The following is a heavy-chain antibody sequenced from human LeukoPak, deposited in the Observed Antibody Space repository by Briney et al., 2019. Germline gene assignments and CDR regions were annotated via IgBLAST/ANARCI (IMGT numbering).Heavy chain of an antibody. Sequence: GGSLRLSCAASGFTFSSYWMSWVRQDPGKGLEWVANIKQDGSEKYYVDSVKGRFTISRDNAKNSLYLQMNSLRAEDTAVYYCARAGDSSGYYYPGSIWGQGTLVTVSS. J-gene: IGHJ4*02. CDR2: IKQDGSEK. CDR3: ARAGDSSGYYYPGSI. CDR1: GFTFSSYW. D-gene: IGHD3-22*01. V-gene: IGHV3-7*01.